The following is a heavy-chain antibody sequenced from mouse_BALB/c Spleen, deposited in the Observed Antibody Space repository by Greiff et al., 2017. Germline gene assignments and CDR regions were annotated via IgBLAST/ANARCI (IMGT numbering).Heavy chain of an antibody. CDR3: ATTVVANFDY. V-gene: IGHV1-87*01. D-gene: IGHD1-1*01. Sequence: VQLQESGAELARPGASVKLSCKASGYTFTSYWMQWVKQRPGQGLEWIGAIYPGDGDTRYTQKFKGKATLTADKSSSTAYMQLSSLASEDSAVYYCATTVVANFDYWGQGTTLTVSS. CDR2: IYPGDGDT. J-gene: IGHJ2*01. CDR1: GYTFTSYW.